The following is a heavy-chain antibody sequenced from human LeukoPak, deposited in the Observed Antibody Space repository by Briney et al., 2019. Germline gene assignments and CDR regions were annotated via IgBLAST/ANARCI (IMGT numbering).Heavy chain of an antibody. J-gene: IGHJ4*02. D-gene: IGHD3-22*01. CDR1: GYTFTSYG. CDR3: AREREYYYDSSGYPYDY. CDR2: ISAYNGNT. Sequence: ASVKVSCKASGYTFTSYGISWVRQAPGQGLEWMGWISAYNGNTNYAQKLQGRVTMTTDTSTSTAYTELRSLRSDDTAVYYCAREREYYYDSSGYPYDYWGQGTLVTVSS. V-gene: IGHV1-18*01.